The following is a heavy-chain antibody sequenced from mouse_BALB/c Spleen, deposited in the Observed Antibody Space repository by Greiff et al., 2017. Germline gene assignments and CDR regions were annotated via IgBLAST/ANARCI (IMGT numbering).Heavy chain of an antibody. CDR2: IWAGGST. D-gene: IGHD3-1*01. CDR1: GFSLTSYG. J-gene: IGHJ4*01. Sequence: QVQLQQSGPGLVAPSQSLSITCTVSGFSLTSYGVHWVRQPPGKGLEWLGVIWAGGSTNYNSALMSRLSISKDNSKSQVFSKMNSLQTDDTAMYYCARDGAARAPRYAMDYWGQGTSVTVSS. CDR3: ARDGAARAPRYAMDY. V-gene: IGHV2-9*02.